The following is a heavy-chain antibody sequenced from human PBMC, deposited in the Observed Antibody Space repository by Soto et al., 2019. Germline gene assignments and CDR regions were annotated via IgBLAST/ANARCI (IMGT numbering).Heavy chain of an antibody. CDR3: AREYYDFWSGYYTRPRGAYYYYYGMDV. D-gene: IGHD3-3*01. V-gene: IGHV3-30-3*01. CDR2: ISYDGSNK. CDR1: GFTFSSYA. Sequence: GGSLRLSCAASGFTFSSYAMHWVRQAPGKGLEWVAVISYDGSNKYYADSVKGRFTISRDNSKNTLYLQMNSLRAEDTAVYYCAREYYDFWSGYYTRPRGAYYYYYGMDVWGQGTTVTVS. J-gene: IGHJ6*02.